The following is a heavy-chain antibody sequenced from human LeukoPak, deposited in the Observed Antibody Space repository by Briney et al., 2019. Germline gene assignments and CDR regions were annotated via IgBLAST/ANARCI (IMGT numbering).Heavy chain of an antibody. J-gene: IGHJ4*02. CDR3: ARRPRMVRGPLDY. CDR1: GGSISSSSYY. V-gene: IGHV4-39*01. Sequence: SETLSLTCTVSGGSISSSSYYWGWLRQPPGKGLEWIGSIYYSGSTYYNPSLKSRVTISVDTSKNQFSLKLSSVTAADTAVYYCARRPRMVRGPLDYWGQGTLVTVSS. CDR2: IYYSGST. D-gene: IGHD3-10*01.